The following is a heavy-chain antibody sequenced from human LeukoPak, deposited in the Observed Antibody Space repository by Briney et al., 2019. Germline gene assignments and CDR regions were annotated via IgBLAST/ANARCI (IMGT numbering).Heavy chain of an antibody. Sequence: SETLSLTCTVSGGSISGYYWSWLRQPPGKGLEWIGYVYYSGGTNYNPSLKNRVSMSVDTSKNQFSLKLNSVTAADTAVYYCARRLGIGYCSGVSCYYYMDVWGKGTTVTVSS. D-gene: IGHD2-15*01. CDR3: ARRLGIGYCSGVSCYYYMDV. J-gene: IGHJ6*03. CDR1: GGSISGYY. CDR2: VYYSGGT. V-gene: IGHV4-59*01.